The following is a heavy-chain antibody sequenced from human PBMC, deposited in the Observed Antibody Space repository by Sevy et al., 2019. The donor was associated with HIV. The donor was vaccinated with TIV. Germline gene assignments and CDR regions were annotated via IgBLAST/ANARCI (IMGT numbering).Heavy chain of an antibody. D-gene: IGHD6-6*01. CDR3: ARGYSSSPRDYYGMDV. CDR2: IIPIFGTA. V-gene: IGHV1-69*13. CDR1: GGTFSSYA. Sequence: ASVKVSCKASGGTFSSYAISWVRQAPGQGLEWMGGIIPIFGTANYAQKFQGRVTITADESTSTAYMELSSLRSEDTAAYYCARGYSSSPRDYYGMDVWGQGTTVTVSS. J-gene: IGHJ6*02.